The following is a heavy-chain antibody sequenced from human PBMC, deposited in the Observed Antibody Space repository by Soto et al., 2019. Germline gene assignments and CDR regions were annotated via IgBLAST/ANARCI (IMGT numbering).Heavy chain of an antibody. D-gene: IGHD6-13*01. CDR1: GFTVSSNY. Sequence: GGSLRLSCAASGFTVSSNYMSWVRQAPGKGLEWVSVIYSGGSTYYADSVKGRFTISRDNSKNTLYLQMNSLRAEDTAVYYCAREDIDQQLVRDNYYYYMDVWGKGTTVTVSS. CDR3: AREDIDQQLVRDNYYYYMDV. CDR2: IYSGGST. J-gene: IGHJ6*03. V-gene: IGHV3-66*01.